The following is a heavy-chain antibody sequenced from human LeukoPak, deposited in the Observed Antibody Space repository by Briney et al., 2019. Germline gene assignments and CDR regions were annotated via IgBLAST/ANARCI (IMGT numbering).Heavy chain of an antibody. J-gene: IGHJ4*02. V-gene: IGHV3-53*01. CDR2: LHSADVP. CDR1: GFTVSSNY. Sequence: GGSLRLSCAASGFTVSSNYMSWVRQAPGKGLECVSVLHSADVPYYADSVKGRLTTSRDSSKNMLYLQMNSLRAEDTATYFCATTIVVDRGVGTFDYWGQGTLVTVSS. D-gene: IGHD3-22*01. CDR3: ATTIVVDRGVGTFDY.